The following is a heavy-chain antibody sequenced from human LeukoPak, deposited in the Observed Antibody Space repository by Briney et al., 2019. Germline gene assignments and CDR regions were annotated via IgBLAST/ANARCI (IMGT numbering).Heavy chain of an antibody. Sequence: GGSLRLSCAASGFTVSSNYMSWVRQAPGKGLEWVSVIYSGGSTYYADSVKGRFTISRDNSKNTLYLQMNSLRAEDTAVYYCARGGGRTKQYYYDSNDAFDIWGQGTMVTVSS. CDR1: GFTVSSNY. J-gene: IGHJ3*02. V-gene: IGHV3-53*01. D-gene: IGHD3-22*01. CDR3: ARGGGRTKQYYYDSNDAFDI. CDR2: IYSGGST.